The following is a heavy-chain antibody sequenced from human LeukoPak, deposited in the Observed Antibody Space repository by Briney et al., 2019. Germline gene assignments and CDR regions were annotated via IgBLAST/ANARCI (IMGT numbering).Heavy chain of an antibody. D-gene: IGHD1-26*01. V-gene: IGHV3-9*01. Sequence: GGSLRLSCSASGLTLEDFAMHWVRQVSGKGLEWVAQISWDSTTIRYADSVKGRFTVSRDNAKSSLYLQMDSLRAEDTAVYYCARDPYSGNYGAYYYYYMDVWGKGTTVTISS. CDR3: ARDPYSGNYGAYYYYYMDV. J-gene: IGHJ6*03. CDR1: GLTLEDFA. CDR2: ISWDSTTI.